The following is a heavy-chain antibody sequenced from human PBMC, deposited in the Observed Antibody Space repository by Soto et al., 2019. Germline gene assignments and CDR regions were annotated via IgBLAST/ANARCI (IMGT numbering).Heavy chain of an antibody. J-gene: IGHJ6*02. CDR1: GYTFSNYG. CDR3: ARDGRKELWVEGLNTMDV. CDR2: ISGHNGQT. Sequence: QVQLVQSGPEMKKPGASVKVSCKASGYTFSNYGISRVRQAPGQGLEWVGWISGHNGQTKSAQKFWGRVTMSTDISTSTAYMELKSLRSDDTAMYFCARDGRKELWVEGLNTMDVWGQGTTVTVSS. D-gene: IGHD5-18*01. V-gene: IGHV1-18*01.